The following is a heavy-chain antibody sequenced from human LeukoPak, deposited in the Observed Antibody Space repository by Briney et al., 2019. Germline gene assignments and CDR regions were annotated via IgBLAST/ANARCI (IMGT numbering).Heavy chain of an antibody. Sequence: GGSLRLSCAASGFTFSSYWMHWVRQAPGRGLVWVSRINSDGSSTSHADSVKGRFTISRDNAKNTLYLQMNNVRAEDTAMYYCARDARIAAAGQQGHWGQGTVVTVSS. CDR2: INSDGSST. D-gene: IGHD6-13*01. CDR1: GFTFSSYW. J-gene: IGHJ4*02. CDR3: ARDARIAAAGQQGH. V-gene: IGHV3-74*01.